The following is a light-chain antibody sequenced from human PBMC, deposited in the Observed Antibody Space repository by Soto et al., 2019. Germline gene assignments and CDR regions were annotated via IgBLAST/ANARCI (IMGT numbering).Light chain of an antibody. Sequence: DIQMTQSPSSLSASVGDRVTITCRASQSISNYLNWYQRKPGKAPEFLIYAASSLQSGVPLRFSGSGSGTDFTLTISSLQPEDFATYYCQQSYSTPLTFGGGTKVEMK. J-gene: IGKJ4*01. CDR3: QQSYSTPLT. CDR2: AAS. V-gene: IGKV1-39*01. CDR1: QSISNY.